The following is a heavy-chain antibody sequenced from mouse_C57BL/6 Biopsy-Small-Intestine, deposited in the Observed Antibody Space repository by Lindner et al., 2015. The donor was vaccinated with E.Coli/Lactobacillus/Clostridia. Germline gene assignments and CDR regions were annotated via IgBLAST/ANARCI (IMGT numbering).Heavy chain of an antibody. Sequence: VQLQESGAELVRPGTSVKMSCKASGYTFTNYWIGWAKQMPGHGLEWIGDIYPGGGYTNYNEKFKGKATLTADKSSSTAYMQFSSLTSEDSAIYYCARLGYGSIFDYWGQGTTLTVSS. V-gene: IGHV1-63*01. CDR3: ARLGYGSIFDY. CDR2: IYPGGGYT. D-gene: IGHD1-1*01. J-gene: IGHJ2*01. CDR1: GYTFTNYW.